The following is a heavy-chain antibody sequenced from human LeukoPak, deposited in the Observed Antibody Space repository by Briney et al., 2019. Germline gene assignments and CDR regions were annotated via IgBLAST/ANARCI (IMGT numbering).Heavy chain of an antibody. CDR1: GFTFSSYG. CDR3: ARFRGDSSGYLFDY. V-gene: IGHV3-23*01. CDR2: ISGSGGST. Sequence: QAGGSLRLSCAASGFTFSSYGMSWVRQAPGKGLEWVSAISGSGGSTYYADSVKGRFTISRDNAKNSLYLQMNSLRAEDTAVYYCARFRGDSSGYLFDYWGQGTLVTVSS. J-gene: IGHJ4*02. D-gene: IGHD3-22*01.